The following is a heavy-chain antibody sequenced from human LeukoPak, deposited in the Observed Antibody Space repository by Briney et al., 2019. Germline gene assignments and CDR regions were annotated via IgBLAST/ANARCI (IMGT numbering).Heavy chain of an antibody. CDR1: GGSFSGYY. CDR3: ARVPTRAFVDY. Sequence: PSETLSLTCAVYGGSFSGYYWSWIRQPPGKGLEWIGEINYSGSTNYNPSLKSRVSISVDTSKNQFSLKQSSVTAADTAMYYCARVPTRAFVDYWGQGTLVTVSS. D-gene: IGHD3-16*01. CDR2: INYSGST. V-gene: IGHV4-34*01. J-gene: IGHJ4*02.